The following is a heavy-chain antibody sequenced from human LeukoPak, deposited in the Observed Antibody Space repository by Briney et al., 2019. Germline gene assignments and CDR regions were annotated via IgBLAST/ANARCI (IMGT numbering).Heavy chain of an antibody. D-gene: IGHD3-16*02. CDR1: GFTFSSYA. CDR3: ARDRGYRNWSDP. J-gene: IGHJ5*02. Sequence: GGSLRLSCAASGFTFSSYAMHWVRQAPGKGLEWVAVISYDGSNKYYADSVKGRFTISRDNSKNTLYLQMNSLRAEDTAVYYCARDRGYRNWSDPWGQGTLVTVSS. V-gene: IGHV3-30-3*01. CDR2: ISYDGSNK.